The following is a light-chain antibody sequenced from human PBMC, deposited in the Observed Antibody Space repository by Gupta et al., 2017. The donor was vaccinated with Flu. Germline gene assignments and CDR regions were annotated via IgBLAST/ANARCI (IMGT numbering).Light chain of an antibody. Sequence: QSALTPPASVSGSPGQSITISCTGPSSDVGSYKYVPWYQQHPGKAPKLMIYDVSNRPSGVSNRFSGSKSGNTASLTISGLQAEDEADYYCTSYTSSSTPWVFGGGTKLTVL. J-gene: IGLJ3*02. CDR1: SSDVGSYKY. CDR2: DVS. CDR3: TSYTSSSTPWV. V-gene: IGLV2-14*01.